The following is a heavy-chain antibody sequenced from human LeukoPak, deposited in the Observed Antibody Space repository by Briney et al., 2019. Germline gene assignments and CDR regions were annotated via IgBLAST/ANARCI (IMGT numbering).Heavy chain of an antibody. Sequence: PGGSLRLSCAASGFNFYSYAMTWVRQAPGKGLEWVSGMSGSGGSIYYADSVRGRFAISRDNHKSTLYLQMNSLRAEDTAVYYCARDHPRYFDWLPSDWGQGALVIVSS. D-gene: IGHD3-9*01. J-gene: IGHJ4*02. CDR2: MSGSGGSI. CDR1: GFNFYSYA. V-gene: IGHV3-23*01. CDR3: ARDHPRYFDWLPSD.